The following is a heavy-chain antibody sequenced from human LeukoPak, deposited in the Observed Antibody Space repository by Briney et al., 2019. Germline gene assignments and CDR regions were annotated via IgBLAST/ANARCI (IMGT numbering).Heavy chain of an antibody. Sequence: ASVKVSCKASGYTFTGYYMHWVRQAPGQGLEWMGWINPNSGGTNYAQKFQGRVTMTRDTSISTAYMELSRLRSDDTAVYYCASIVGATYAYDAFDIWGQGTMVTVSS. CDR3: ASIVGATYAYDAFDI. V-gene: IGHV1-2*02. CDR1: GYTFTGYY. J-gene: IGHJ3*02. D-gene: IGHD1-26*01. CDR2: INPNSGGT.